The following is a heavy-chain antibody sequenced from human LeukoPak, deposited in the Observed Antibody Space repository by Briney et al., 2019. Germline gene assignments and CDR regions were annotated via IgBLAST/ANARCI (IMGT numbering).Heavy chain of an antibody. D-gene: IGHD3-22*01. CDR3: ARGHYDSTPDY. CDR1: GGSISSDGYS. Sequence: PSETLSLTCAVSGGSISSDGYSWSWIRQPPGKGLEWIGYIYHSGSTNYNPSLKSRVTISVDRSKNQFSLKLSSVTAADTAMYYCARGHYDSTPDYWGQGTLVTVSP. J-gene: IGHJ4*02. V-gene: IGHV4-30-2*01. CDR2: IYHSGST.